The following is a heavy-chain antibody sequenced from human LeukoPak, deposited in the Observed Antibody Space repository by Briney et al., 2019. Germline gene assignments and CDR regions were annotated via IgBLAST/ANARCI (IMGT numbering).Heavy chain of an antibody. CDR2: INPSGGST. CDR1: GYTFTSYY. D-gene: IGHD3-3*01. CDR3: ARDLSHDFWSGYYFDY. V-gene: IGHV1-46*01. Sequence: GAPVKVSCKASGYTFTSYYMHWVRQAPGQGLEWMGIINPSGGSTSYAQKFQGRVTMTRDTSTSTVYMELSSLRSEDTAVYYCARDLSHDFWSGYYFDYWGQGTLVTVSS. J-gene: IGHJ4*02.